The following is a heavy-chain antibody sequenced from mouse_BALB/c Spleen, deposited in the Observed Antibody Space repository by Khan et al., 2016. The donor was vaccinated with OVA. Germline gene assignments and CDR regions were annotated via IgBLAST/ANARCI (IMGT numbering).Heavy chain of an antibody. D-gene: IGHD2-10*02. J-gene: IGHJ2*01. V-gene: IGHV3-2*02. CDR3: ARGYGGDFDY. CDR2: ISYSGNT. CDR1: GYSITSDYA. Sequence: QLEESGPGLVKPSQSLSLTCTVTGYSITSDYAWNWIRQFPGNKLEWMGFISYSGNTKYNPSLKSRISVTRDTSKNQFFLQLNSVTTEDTATEYWARGYGGDFDYWGQGTTLTVSS.